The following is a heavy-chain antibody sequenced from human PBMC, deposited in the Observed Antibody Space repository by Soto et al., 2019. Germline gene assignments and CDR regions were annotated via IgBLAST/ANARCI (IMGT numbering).Heavy chain of an antibody. V-gene: IGHV4-30-4*01. J-gene: IGHJ5*01. CDR2: IYYSGVT. CDR1: RGSISSGDFY. Sequence: TSETLSLTCTVSRGSISSGDFYWSWIRQPPGKGLEWIGYIYYSGVTYYNPSHKSRVTLSVDTSKNQFSLKLSSVTAADTAVYYCARVARPMVRGVIISPWFDSWGQGTLVTVSS. D-gene: IGHD3-10*01. CDR3: ARVARPMVRGVIISPWFDS.